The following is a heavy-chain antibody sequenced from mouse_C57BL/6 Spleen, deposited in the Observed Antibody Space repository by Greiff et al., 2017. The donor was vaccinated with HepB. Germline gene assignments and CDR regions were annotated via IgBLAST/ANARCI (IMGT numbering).Heavy chain of an antibody. CDR3: ARRGYGSLYYFDY. CDR2: IDPSDSYT. V-gene: IGHV1-50*01. J-gene: IGHJ2*01. Sequence: QVQLQQPGAELVKPGASVKLSCKASGYTFTSYWMQWVKQRPGQGLEWIGEIDPSDSYTNYNQKFKGKVTLTVDTSSSTAYMQLSSLTSEDSAVYYCARRGYGSLYYFDYWGQGTTLTVSS. CDR1: GYTFTSYW. D-gene: IGHD1-1*01.